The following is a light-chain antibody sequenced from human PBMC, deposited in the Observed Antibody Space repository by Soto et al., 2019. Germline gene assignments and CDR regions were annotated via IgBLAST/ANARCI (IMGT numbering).Light chain of an antibody. CDR2: EVT. V-gene: IGLV2-23*02. CDR1: SSDIGSYNL. CDR3: SSYAGSRTLV. Sequence: QTVLTQPASVSGSPGQSITISCTGTSSDIGSYNLVSWYQQHPGKAPKFIIYEVTKRPSGVSNRFSGSKSGDTASLTISGLQAEDGADYYCSSYAGSRTLVFGGGTKLTVL. J-gene: IGLJ3*02.